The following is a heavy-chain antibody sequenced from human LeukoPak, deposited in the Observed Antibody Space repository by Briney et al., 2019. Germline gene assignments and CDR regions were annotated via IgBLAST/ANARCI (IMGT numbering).Heavy chain of an antibody. Sequence: GGSLRLSCAASGFTFSSYWMHWVRQAPGKGLVWVSRINTDGSSTSYADSVKGRFTISRDNSKNTLSLHMNSLRAEDTAVYYCAKSRLLLSDAFDIWGQGAMVTVSS. CDR1: GFTFSSYW. CDR3: AKSRLLLSDAFDI. CDR2: INTDGSST. D-gene: IGHD2-15*01. V-gene: IGHV3-74*01. J-gene: IGHJ3*02.